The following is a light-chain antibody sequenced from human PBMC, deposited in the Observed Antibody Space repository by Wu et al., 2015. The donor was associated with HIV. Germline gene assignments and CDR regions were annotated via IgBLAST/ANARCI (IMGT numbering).Light chain of an antibody. Sequence: EIVLTQSPGTLSLSPGERATLSCRASQSVNTNYLAWYQQKPGQTPRLLIYGVTSRATGIPDRFSGSGSGTDFTLTISRLEPEDFAVYYCQQYDRSPAITFGQGTRLEIK. CDR2: GVT. CDR1: QSVNTNY. V-gene: IGKV3-20*01. CDR3: QQYDRSPAIT. J-gene: IGKJ5*01.